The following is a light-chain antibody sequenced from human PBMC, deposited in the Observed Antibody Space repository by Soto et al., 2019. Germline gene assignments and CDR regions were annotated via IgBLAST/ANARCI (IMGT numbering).Light chain of an antibody. CDR1: QTISYY. Sequence: EIVLTQSPATLSLSPGERATLSCRASQTISYYLAWYQQKPGQAPRLLIYDASNRATGIPARFSGSGSGTDFTLTISSLEPEDFAVYYCQHRSNWLTFGGGT. J-gene: IGKJ4*01. V-gene: IGKV3-11*01. CDR3: QHRSNWLT. CDR2: DAS.